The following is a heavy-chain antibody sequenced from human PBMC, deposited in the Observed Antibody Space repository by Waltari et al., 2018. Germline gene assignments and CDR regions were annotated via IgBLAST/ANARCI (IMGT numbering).Heavy chain of an antibody. CDR1: GGSFSGYY. Sequence: QVQLQQWGAGLLKPSETLSLTCAVYGGSFSGYYWSWIRQPPGKGLEWIGEINHSGSTNYHPSLKSRVTISVDTSKNQFSLKLSSVTAADTAVYYCARGQVVLMVYAKYYFDYWGQGTLVTVSS. D-gene: IGHD2-8*01. V-gene: IGHV4-34*01. CDR2: INHSGST. CDR3: ARGQVVLMVYAKYYFDY. J-gene: IGHJ4*02.